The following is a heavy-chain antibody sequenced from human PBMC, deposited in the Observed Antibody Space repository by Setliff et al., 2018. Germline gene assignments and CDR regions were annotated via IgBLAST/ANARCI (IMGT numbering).Heavy chain of an antibody. V-gene: IGHV1-18*01. D-gene: IGHD2-15*01. J-gene: IGHJ5*02. CDR2: ISAYNENT. Sequence: ASVKVSCKTSGYTFTSYGISWVRQAPGQGLEWMGWISAYNENTNYGQNFQGRVTMTTDTSTSTAYMELRSQRADDTAVYYCERLVRHCTRISCQRTSEADLWGQGTQVTVSS. CDR1: GYTFTSYG. CDR3: ERLVRHCTRISCQRTSEADL.